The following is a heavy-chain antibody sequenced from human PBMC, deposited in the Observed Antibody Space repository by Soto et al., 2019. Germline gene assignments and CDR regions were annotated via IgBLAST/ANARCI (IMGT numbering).Heavy chain of an antibody. V-gene: IGHV3-23*01. CDR3: TKMGTSIWYMDYFDY. J-gene: IGHJ4*02. D-gene: IGHD3-3*02. Sequence: DVQLLESGGGLVQPGGSLRFSCAAPGINFLTYARAWVRQAPGKGLEWVSVISSSGITYYADSVKGRFTISRDISNSTLFLQMNSLRVEDTAVYYCTKMGTSIWYMDYFDYWGRGSLVTVSS. CDR2: ISSSGIT. CDR1: GINFLTYA.